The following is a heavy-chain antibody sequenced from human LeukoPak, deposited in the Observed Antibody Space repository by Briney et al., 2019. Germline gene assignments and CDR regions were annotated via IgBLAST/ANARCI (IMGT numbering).Heavy chain of an antibody. V-gene: IGHV3-30*03. D-gene: IGHD1-7*01. CDR1: GFTFSSCG. CDR2: ISYDGSSK. CDR3: ARDSEGVTGTTSWFDP. Sequence: PGGPLRLSCAASGFTFSSCGMHWVRQAPGKGLEWVAVISYDGSSKYYADSVKGRFTISRDNSKNTLYLQMNSLRAEDTAVYYCARDSEGVTGTTSWFDPWGQGTLVTVSS. J-gene: IGHJ5*02.